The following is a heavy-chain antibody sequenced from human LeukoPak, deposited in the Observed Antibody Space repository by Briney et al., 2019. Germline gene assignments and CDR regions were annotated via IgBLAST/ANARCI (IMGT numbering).Heavy chain of an antibody. Sequence: SETLSLTCAVYVGTFSDLYWSWIRQAPGKGLEWIGEIDHTGKSNYKSALKSRVTMAVDTSKNQFSLSLESVTAADTAIYYCARQRGYSSSWFDAFDIWGQGTMVTVSS. J-gene: IGHJ3*02. V-gene: IGHV4-34*01. CDR3: ARQRGYSSSWFDAFDI. CDR1: VGTFSDLY. CDR2: IDHTGKS. D-gene: IGHD6-13*01.